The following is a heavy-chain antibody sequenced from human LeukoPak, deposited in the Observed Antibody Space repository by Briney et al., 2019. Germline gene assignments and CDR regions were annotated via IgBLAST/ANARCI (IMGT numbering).Heavy chain of an antibody. CDR1: GGSISSSNYY. D-gene: IGHD6-13*01. V-gene: IGHV4-39*01. Sequence: SPSETLSLTCTVSGGSISSSNYYWGWIRQPPGKGLEWIGSIYYSGSTYYSPSLKSRVTTSVDTSKNQFSLKLSSVTAADTAVYYCATHRARFLYSSTWYESSSWFDPWGQGTLVTVSS. CDR3: ATHRARFLYSSTWYESSSWFDP. CDR2: IYYSGST. J-gene: IGHJ5*02.